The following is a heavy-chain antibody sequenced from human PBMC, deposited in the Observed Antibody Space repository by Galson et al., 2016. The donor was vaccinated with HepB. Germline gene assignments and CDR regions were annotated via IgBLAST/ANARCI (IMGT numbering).Heavy chain of an antibody. CDR3: AGGLSGRENDIHH. V-gene: IGHV3-72*01. CDR1: GFTFSAYT. J-gene: IGHJ1*01. CDR2: TRDKGQSYTT. Sequence: LRLSCAASGFTFSAYTFYWVRQAPGKGLEWVGRTRDKGQSYTTEYAASVKGRFTISRDDSKNSVYLQMNSLKTEDTAVYYCAGGLSGRENDIHHWGQGTLVTVST. D-gene: IGHD1-1*01.